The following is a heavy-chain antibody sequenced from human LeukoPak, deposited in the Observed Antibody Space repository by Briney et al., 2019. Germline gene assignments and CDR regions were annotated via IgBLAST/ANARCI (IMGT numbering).Heavy chain of an antibody. D-gene: IGHD3-16*01. Sequence: PGGSLRLSCAASGFTFSSYGMNWVRQAPGKGLEWVSSISSSSSYIYYADSVKGRFTISRDNAKNSLYLQMNSLRAEDTAVYYCATEGSVTSWDDAFDIWGQGTMVTVSS. CDR1: GFTFSSYG. V-gene: IGHV3-21*01. J-gene: IGHJ3*02. CDR3: ATEGSVTSWDDAFDI. CDR2: ISSSSSYI.